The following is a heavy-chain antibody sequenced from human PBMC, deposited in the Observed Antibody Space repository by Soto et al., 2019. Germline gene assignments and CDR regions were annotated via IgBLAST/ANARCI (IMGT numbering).Heavy chain of an antibody. CDR2: IYYGGST. Sequence: SETLSLTCTVSGGSISPNYWSWIRQPPGKGLEWVGYIYYGGSTSYNPSLKSRVTISLETSKSQISLRLNTVTAADTAVYYCARVPAPWGQGTLVTVS. V-gene: IGHV4-59*08. CDR1: GGSISPNY. J-gene: IGHJ5*02. CDR3: ARVPAP.